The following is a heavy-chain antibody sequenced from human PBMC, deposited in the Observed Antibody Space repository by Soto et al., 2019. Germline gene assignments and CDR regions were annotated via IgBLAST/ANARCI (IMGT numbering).Heavy chain of an antibody. CDR1: GGSISSSSYY. J-gene: IGHJ5*02. CDR2: IYYSGST. V-gene: IGHV4-39*01. Sequence: QLQLQESGPGLVKPSETLSLTCTVSGGSISSSSYYWGWIRQPPGKGLEWIGSIYYSGSTYYNPSLKSRVTKSVDTSKNQFPLKLSSVTAADTAVYYCARRIEVVPAAMSWFDPWGQGTLVTVSS. D-gene: IGHD2-2*01. CDR3: ARRIEVVPAAMSWFDP.